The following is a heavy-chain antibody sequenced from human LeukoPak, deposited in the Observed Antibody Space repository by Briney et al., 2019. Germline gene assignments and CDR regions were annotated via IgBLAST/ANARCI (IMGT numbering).Heavy chain of an antibody. CDR2: IIPIFGTA. J-gene: IGHJ4*02. CDR1: GGTFSSYA. Sequence: SVKVSCKASGGTFSSYAISWVRQAPGQGLEWMGGIIPIFGTANYAQKFQGGVTITTDESTSTAYMELSSLRSEDTAVYYCARGYYYGSGGEFDYWGQGTLVTVSS. CDR3: ARGYYYGSGGEFDY. D-gene: IGHD3-10*01. V-gene: IGHV1-69*05.